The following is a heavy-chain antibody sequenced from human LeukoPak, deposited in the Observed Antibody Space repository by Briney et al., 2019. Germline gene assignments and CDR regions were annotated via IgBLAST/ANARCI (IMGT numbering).Heavy chain of an antibody. CDR1: GFTFSDYY. CDR2: ISSSGSTI. Sequence: GGSLRLSCAASGFTFSDYYMSWIRQAPGKGLEWVSYISSSGSTIYYADSVKGRFTISRDNAKNSLYLQMNSLRAEDTAVYYCAREFQGYDILTGYYDYYYMDVWGKGTTVTVSS. V-gene: IGHV3-11*04. CDR3: AREFQGYDILTGYYDYYYMDV. J-gene: IGHJ6*03. D-gene: IGHD3-9*01.